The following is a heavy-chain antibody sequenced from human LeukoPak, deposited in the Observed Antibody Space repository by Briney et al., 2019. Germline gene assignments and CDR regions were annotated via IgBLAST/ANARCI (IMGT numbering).Heavy chain of an antibody. CDR1: GGSISSYY. Sequence: PSETLSLTCTVSGGSISSYYWSWIRQPPGKGLEWIGYIYYSGSTNYNPSLKSRVTISVDTSKNQFSLKLRSVTAADTAVYYCARLVVDYYMDVWGKGTTVTVSS. J-gene: IGHJ6*03. CDR3: ARLVVDYYMDV. CDR2: IYYSGST. V-gene: IGHV4-59*01. D-gene: IGHD2-2*01.